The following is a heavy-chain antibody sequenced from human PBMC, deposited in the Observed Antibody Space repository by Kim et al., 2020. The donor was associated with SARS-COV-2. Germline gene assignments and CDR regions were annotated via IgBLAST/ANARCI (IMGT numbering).Heavy chain of an antibody. V-gene: IGHV3-73*01. D-gene: IGHD5-18*01. Sequence: YAASVKGRLTISRDDSKNTAYLQMNSMKTEDTAVYYCTRHEDTAMVAIDYWGQGTLVTVSS. CDR3: TRHEDTAMVAIDY. J-gene: IGHJ4*02.